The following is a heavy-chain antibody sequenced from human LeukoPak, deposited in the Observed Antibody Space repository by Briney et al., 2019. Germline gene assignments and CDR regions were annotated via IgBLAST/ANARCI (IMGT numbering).Heavy chain of an antibody. D-gene: IGHD6-19*01. CDR3: ARDRNISVAGRSTSFDY. CDR1: GFTFSSYE. V-gene: IGHV3-21*05. CDR2: ISSSSSYT. J-gene: IGHJ4*02. Sequence: PGGSLRLSCAASGFTFSSYEMNWVRQAPGKGLEWVSYISSSSSYTNYADSVKGRFTISRDNAKNSLYLQMNSLRAEDTAVYYCARDRNISVAGRSTSFDYWGQGTLVTVSS.